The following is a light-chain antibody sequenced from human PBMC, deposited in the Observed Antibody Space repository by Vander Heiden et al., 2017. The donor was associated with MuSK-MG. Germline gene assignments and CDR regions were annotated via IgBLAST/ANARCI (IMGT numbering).Light chain of an antibody. CDR3: QVWDSSSDHVV. CDR2: DDS. V-gene: IGLV3-21*03. J-gene: IGLJ2*01. Sequence: SYVLTQPPSEHGAPGKTARITCGGNNIGSKSVHWYQQKPGQAPVLVVYDDSDRPSGIPERFSGSNSGNTATLTISRVEAGDEADYYCQVWDSSSDHVVFGGGTKLTVL. CDR1: NIGSKS.